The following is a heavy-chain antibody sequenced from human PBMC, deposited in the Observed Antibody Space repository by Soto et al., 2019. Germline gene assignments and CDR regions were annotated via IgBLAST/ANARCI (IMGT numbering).Heavy chain of an antibody. CDR1: GFTFSGYW. CDR3: ARWESSGWYLGI. D-gene: IGHD6-19*01. J-gene: IGHJ4*02. Sequence: EVQLVESGGGLVQPGGSLRLSCAASGFTFSGYWMSWVRQPPGKGLEWVASINQDGSEKFYVDSVKGRFTISRDNAKNSLFLQMISLRAEDTAVYYCARWESSGWYLGIWGQGTLVTVSS. V-gene: IGHV3-7*03. CDR2: INQDGSEK.